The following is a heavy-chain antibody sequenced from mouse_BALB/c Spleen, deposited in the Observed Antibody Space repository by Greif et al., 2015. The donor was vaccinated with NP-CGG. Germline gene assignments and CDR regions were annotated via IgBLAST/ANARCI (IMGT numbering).Heavy chain of an antibody. CDR3: ARPDYGYFDV. Sequence: DVMLVESGGGLVKLGGSLKLSCAASGFTFSSYYMSWVRQTPGKRLELVAAINSNGGSTYYPDTVKGRFTISRDNAKNTLYLQMSSLSAEYTALYYCARPDYGYFDVWGSGTPVTVSS. CDR1: GFTFSSYY. CDR2: INSNGGST. J-gene: IGHJ1*01. V-gene: IGHV5-6-2*01.